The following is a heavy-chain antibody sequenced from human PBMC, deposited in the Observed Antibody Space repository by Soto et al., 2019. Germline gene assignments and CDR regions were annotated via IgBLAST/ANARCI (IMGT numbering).Heavy chain of an antibody. Sequence: WGSLRLSCAASGFTFRSYEMIWVRQAPGKGLEWISYIGNDGSTIYYGDSVKGRFTISRDNAKKSLYLQMNSLRGDDTAVYYCAADATAWQQMVPSDYWGQGTLVTVSS. V-gene: IGHV3-48*03. J-gene: IGHJ4*02. D-gene: IGHD2-8*01. CDR2: IGNDGSTI. CDR1: GFTFRSYE. CDR3: AADATAWQQMVPSDY.